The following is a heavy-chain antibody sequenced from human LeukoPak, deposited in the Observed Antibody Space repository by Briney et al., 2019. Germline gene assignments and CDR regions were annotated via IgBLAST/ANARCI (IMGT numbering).Heavy chain of an antibody. D-gene: IGHD1-26*01. Sequence: SQTLSLTCAISGDSVSSNSDAWNWIRQSPSRGLEWLGRTYYRSKWYYDYAVAVKSRISINPGTSKNQFSLQLSSVTPEDTAVYYCARDPVGGSTIFDYWGQGTLVTVSS. CDR2: TYYRSKWYY. CDR3: ARDPVGGSTIFDY. J-gene: IGHJ4*02. V-gene: IGHV6-1*01. CDR1: GDSVSSNSDA.